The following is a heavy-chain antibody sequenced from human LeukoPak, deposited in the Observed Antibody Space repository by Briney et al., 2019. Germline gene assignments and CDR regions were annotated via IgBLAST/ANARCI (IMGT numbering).Heavy chain of an antibody. Sequence: GGSLRLSCAASGFTFSSYWMHWVRQAPGKGLVWVSRINSDGSSTSYADSVKGRFTFSRDNAENTLFLEMSSLRVEDTAVYYCVRERNNFWSGHHSIFDSWGQGTLVTVSS. CDR1: GFTFSSYW. CDR3: VRERNNFWSGHHSIFDS. D-gene: IGHD3-3*01. CDR2: INSDGSST. V-gene: IGHV3-74*01. J-gene: IGHJ4*02.